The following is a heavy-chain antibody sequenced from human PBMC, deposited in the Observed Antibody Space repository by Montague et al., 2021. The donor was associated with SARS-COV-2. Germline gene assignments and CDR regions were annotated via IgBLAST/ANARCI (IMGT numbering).Heavy chain of an antibody. CDR2: INHRGTS. J-gene: IGHJ4*02. V-gene: IGHV4-34*01. Sequence: SETLSLTCAVYGGSFSDYYWCWIRQRPGQGLEWIGEINHRGTSNSNPSLSRRVPISSDTATYQFPLYLSSVTAADTAVYYCACARQHFNMIVVVMTGGEYYFDYWGQGTLVTVSS. D-gene: IGHD3-22*01. CDR3: ACARQHFNMIVVVMTGGEYYFDY. CDR1: GGSFSDYY.